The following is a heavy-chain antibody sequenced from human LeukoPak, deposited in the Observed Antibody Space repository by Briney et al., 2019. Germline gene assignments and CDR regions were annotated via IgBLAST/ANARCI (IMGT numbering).Heavy chain of an antibody. CDR3: ARAPKSYYYYYMDV. Sequence: PGGSLRLSCAASGFTVSSNYMSWVRQAPGKGLEWVSVIYSGGSTYCADSVKGRFTISRDNSKNTLYLQMNSLRAEDTAVYYCARAPKSYYYYYMDVWGKGTSVTVSS. J-gene: IGHJ6*03. CDR2: IYSGGST. V-gene: IGHV3-66*02. CDR1: GFTVSSNY.